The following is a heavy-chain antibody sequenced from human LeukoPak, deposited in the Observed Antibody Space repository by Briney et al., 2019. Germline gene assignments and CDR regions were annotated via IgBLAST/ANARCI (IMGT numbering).Heavy chain of an antibody. Sequence: ASVKVSCKASGGTFSSYAISWVRQAPGQGLEWMGRIIPILGIANYAQKFQGRVTITADKSTSTAYMELSSLRSEDTAVYYCAREIGSRYSYGNRLTPAVYWGQGTLVTVSS. V-gene: IGHV1-69*04. CDR1: GGTFSSYA. D-gene: IGHD5-18*01. J-gene: IGHJ4*02. CDR3: AREIGSRYSYGNRLTPAVY. CDR2: IIPILGIA.